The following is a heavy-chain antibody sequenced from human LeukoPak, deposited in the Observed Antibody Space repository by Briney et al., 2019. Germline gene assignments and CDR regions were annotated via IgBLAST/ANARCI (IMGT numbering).Heavy chain of an antibody. CDR2: ISGSGGST. V-gene: IGHV3-23*01. CDR3: AKGPYSSSWYYFDY. D-gene: IGHD6-13*01. J-gene: IGHJ4*02. Sequence: GGSLRLSCAASGFTFSSYAMSWVRQAPGKGLEWVSAISGSGGSTSYADSVKGRFTISRDNSKNTLHLQMNSLRAEDTAVYYCAKGPYSSSWYYFDYWGQGILVTVSS. CDR1: GFTFSSYA.